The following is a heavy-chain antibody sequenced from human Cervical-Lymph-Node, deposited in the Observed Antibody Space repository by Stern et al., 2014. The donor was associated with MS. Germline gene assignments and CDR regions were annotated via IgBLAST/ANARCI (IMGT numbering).Heavy chain of an antibody. J-gene: IGHJ3*02. CDR1: GFTFTSSA. Sequence: QLVQSGPEVKKPGTSVKVSCKASGFTFTSSAVQWVRQARGQRLEWIGWIVAGSGNTNYAQKFQERVTITRDMSTSTAYMELSSLRSEDTAVYYCAAVPDYYDSSGADAFDIWGQGTMVTVSS. D-gene: IGHD3-22*01. CDR2: IVAGSGNT. V-gene: IGHV1-58*01. CDR3: AAVPDYYDSSGADAFDI.